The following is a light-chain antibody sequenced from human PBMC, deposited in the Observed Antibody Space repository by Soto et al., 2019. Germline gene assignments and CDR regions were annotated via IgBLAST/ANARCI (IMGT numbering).Light chain of an antibody. V-gene: IGKV3-20*01. J-gene: IGKJ4*01. CDR1: QSVSSSY. Sequence: EIVLTQSPGTPSLSPGERATLSCRASQSVSSSYLAWYQQKPGQAPRLLIYGASSRATGIPDRFSGSGSGTDFTLTISRLEPEDFAVYYGQQYGSSPLTFGGGTKVEIK. CDR2: GAS. CDR3: QQYGSSPLT.